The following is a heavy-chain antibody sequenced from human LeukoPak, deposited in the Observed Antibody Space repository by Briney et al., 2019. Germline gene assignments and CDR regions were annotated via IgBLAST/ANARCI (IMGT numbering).Heavy chain of an antibody. Sequence: SQTLSLTCTVSGGSVSSSSYYWGWIRQPPGKGLEWIGSIYFSGTTYYNPSLQSRVTISVDTAKNQFSLKVTSVTAADTAAYYCARDAHCTGVSCYSPYNWFDPWGQGTLVTVSS. J-gene: IGHJ5*02. D-gene: IGHD2-15*01. CDR1: GGSVSSSSYY. CDR3: ARDAHCTGVSCYSPYNWFDP. V-gene: IGHV4-39*07. CDR2: IYFSGTT.